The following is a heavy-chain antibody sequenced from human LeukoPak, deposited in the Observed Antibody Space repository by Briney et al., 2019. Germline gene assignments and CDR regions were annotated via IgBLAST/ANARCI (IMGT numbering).Heavy chain of an antibody. CDR3: ARGPGYNPYYFDY. D-gene: IGHD5-24*01. CDR1: GFSFSNAW. CDR2: INSDGSST. J-gene: IGHJ4*02. Sequence: GGSLRLSCAASGFSFSNAWMNWVRQAPGKGLVWVSRINSDGSSTSYADSVKGRFTISRDNAKNTLYLQMNSLRAEDTAVYYCARGPGYNPYYFDYWGQGTLVTVSS. V-gene: IGHV3-74*01.